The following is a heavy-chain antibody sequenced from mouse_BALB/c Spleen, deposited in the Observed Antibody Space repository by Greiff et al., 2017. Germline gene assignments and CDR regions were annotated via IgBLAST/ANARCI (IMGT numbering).Heavy chain of an antibody. CDR1: GFTFSSFG. Sequence: EVHLVESGGGLVQPGGSRKLSCAASGFTFSSFGMHWVRQAPEKGLEWVAYISSGSSTIYYADTVKGRFTISRDNPKNTLFLQMTSLRSEDTAMYYCAKGKAPYAMDYWGQGTSVTVSA. CDR3: AKGKAPYAMDY. V-gene: IGHV5-17*02. CDR2: ISSGSSTI. J-gene: IGHJ4*01.